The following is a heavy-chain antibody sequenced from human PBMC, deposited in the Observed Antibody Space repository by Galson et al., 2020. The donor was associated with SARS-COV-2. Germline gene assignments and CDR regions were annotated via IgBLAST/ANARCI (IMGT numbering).Heavy chain of an antibody. V-gene: IGHV4-39*01. J-gene: IGHJ6*02. CDR3: ARCDAEGGSGCYGMDV. D-gene: IGHD6-19*01. CDR2: IYYSGST. Sequence: ETSETLSLTCTVSGGSISSSSYYWGWIRQPPGKGLEWIGSIYYSGSTYYNPSLKSRVTISVDTSKNQFSLKLSSVTAADTAVYYCARCDAEGGSGCYGMDVWGQGTTVTVSS. CDR1: GGSISSSSYY.